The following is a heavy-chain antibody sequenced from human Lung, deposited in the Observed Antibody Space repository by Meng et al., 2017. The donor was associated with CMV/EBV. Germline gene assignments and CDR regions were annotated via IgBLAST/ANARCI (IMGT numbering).Heavy chain of an antibody. CDR2: ISYDGSNK. D-gene: IGHD3-3*01. Sequence: WVRQAPGKGVEWVAVISYDGSNKYYADSVKGRFTISRDNSKNTLYLQMNSLRAEDTAVYYCARDEEAGDPRYYDFWSGYYIWGAFDYWGQGTLVTVSS. CDR3: ARDEEAGDPRYYDFWSGYYIWGAFDY. V-gene: IGHV3-30*04. J-gene: IGHJ4*02.